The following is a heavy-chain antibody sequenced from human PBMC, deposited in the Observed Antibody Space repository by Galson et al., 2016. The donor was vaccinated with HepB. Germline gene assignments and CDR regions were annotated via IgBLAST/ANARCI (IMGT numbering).Heavy chain of an antibody. Sequence: SETLSLTCTVSGGSISSSSSYWAWIRQPPGRGLDWIGTIYFSGPTYYNPSLQSRVTISVVTSKNPFSLSRTSVAAADSAVCSCVRQARACLINFWGQGTMVAVSS. V-gene: IGHV4-39*01. CDR1: GGSISSSSSY. CDR3: VRQARACLINF. J-gene: IGHJ3*01. D-gene: IGHD3-22*01. CDR2: IYFSGPT.